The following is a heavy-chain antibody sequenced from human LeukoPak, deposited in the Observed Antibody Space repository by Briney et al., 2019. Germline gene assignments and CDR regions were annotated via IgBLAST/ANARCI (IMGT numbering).Heavy chain of an antibody. CDR3: ARVGPPRRDQYYPSSGDYLPVFEI. CDR2: SIPIFSRA. V-gene: IGHV1-69*13. CDR1: GTTFGLSA. Sequence: SVKVSCKVSGTTFGLSAISWVRQAPGQGLQWMGGSIPIFSRADYAQRFQDRITISWDASTGTDYMELRSLTFDDTAVYYCARVGPPRRDQYYPSSGDYLPVFEIWGHGTMVTVSS. D-gene: IGHD3-22*01. J-gene: IGHJ3*02.